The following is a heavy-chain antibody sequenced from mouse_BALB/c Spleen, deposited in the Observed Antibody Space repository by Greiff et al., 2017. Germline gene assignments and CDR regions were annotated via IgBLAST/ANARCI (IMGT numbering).Heavy chain of an antibody. Sequence: QVQLQQPGAELVKPGASVKLSCKASGYTFTSYWMHWVKQRPGQGLEWIGEINPSNGRTNYNEKFKSKATLTVDKSSSTAYMQLSSLTSEDSAVYYCASPCIDYDGAMDYWGQGTSVTVSS. D-gene: IGHD2-4*01. CDR2: INPSNGRT. V-gene: IGHV1S81*02. CDR3: ASPCIDYDGAMDY. CDR1: GYTFTSYW. J-gene: IGHJ4*01.